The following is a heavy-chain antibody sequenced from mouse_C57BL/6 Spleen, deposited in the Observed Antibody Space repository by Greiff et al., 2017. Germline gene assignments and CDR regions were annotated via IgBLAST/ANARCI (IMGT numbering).Heavy chain of an antibody. V-gene: IGHV2-2*01. CDR1: GFSLTSYG. J-gene: IGHJ4*01. CDR3: ARNSPNDYDYDVGYAMDY. CDR2: IWSGGST. Sequence: QVQLKESGPGLVQPSQSPSITCTVSGFSLTSYGVHWVRQSPGKGLEWLGVIWSGGSTDYNAAFISRLSISKDNSKSQVFFKMNSLQADDTAIYYCARNSPNDYDYDVGYAMDYWGQGTSVTVSS. D-gene: IGHD2-4*01.